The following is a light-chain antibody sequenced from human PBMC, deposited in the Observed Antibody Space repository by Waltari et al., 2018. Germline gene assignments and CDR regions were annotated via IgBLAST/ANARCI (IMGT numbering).Light chain of an antibody. CDR3: QQYYSYLT. CDR1: QGISSY. CDR2: AAS. Sequence: AIRITQSPSSLSASTGDRVTIPCRASQGISSYLAWYQQKPGKAPNLLIYAASTLQSGVPSRFSGSGSGTDFTLTISCLQSEDFATYYCQQYYSYLTFGQGTKLEIK. J-gene: IGKJ2*01. V-gene: IGKV1-8*01.